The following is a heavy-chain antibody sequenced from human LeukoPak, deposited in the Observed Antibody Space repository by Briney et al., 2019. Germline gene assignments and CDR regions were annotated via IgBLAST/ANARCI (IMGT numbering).Heavy chain of an antibody. V-gene: IGHV1-46*03. D-gene: IGHD3-9*01. CDR1: CYTLANFY. Sequence: AALVKFSCKASCYTLANFYMEWVRQAPGQGHGWMGIINPNGGSTNYPQKFQGKVTISRDTSTSTVYMELSSLRPEDTAMYYCARGSSAYDILTGKTWYFDVWGRGTLVTVSS. J-gene: IGHJ2*01. CDR2: INPNGGST. CDR3: ARGSSAYDILTGKTWYFDV.